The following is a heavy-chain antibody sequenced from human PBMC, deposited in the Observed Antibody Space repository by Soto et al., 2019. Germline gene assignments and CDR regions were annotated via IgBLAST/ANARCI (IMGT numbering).Heavy chain of an antibody. CDR2: ISGSGGST. Sequence: GGSLRLSCAASGFTFSSYAMSWVRQAPGKGLEWVSAISGSGGSTYYADSVKGRFTISRDNSKNTLYLQMNSLRAEDTAVYYCAKDLRPIVVVVAAGDYWGQGTLVTVSS. J-gene: IGHJ4*02. D-gene: IGHD2-15*01. V-gene: IGHV3-23*01. CDR1: GFTFSSYA. CDR3: AKDLRPIVVVVAAGDY.